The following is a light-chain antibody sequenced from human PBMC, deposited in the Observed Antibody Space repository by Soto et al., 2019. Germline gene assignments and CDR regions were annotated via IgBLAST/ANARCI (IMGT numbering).Light chain of an antibody. V-gene: IGLV2-23*01. CDR1: SGDVGGYYF. CDR2: EDY. J-gene: IGLJ2*01. Sequence: QSALTQPASVSGSPGQSITISCTGTSGDVGGYYFVSWYLQHPGKVPKLLIYEDYRRPSGVSTRFSASKSGNTASLTISGLHEDDEAHDYCCSYATGDPVGLFGGGTKLTVL. CDR3: CSYATGDPVGL.